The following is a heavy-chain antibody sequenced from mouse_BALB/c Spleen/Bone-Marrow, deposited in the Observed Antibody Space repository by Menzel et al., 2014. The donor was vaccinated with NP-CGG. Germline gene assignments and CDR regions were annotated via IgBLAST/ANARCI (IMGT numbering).Heavy chain of an antibody. CDR2: ISSGGSYT. CDR1: GFTFSSYA. CDR3: VRPPYYGSSEWYFDV. Sequence: DVKLVESGGGLVKPGGSLKLSCAASGFTFSSYAMSWVRQTPEKRLEWVATISSGGSYTYYPDSVKGRFTISRDNAKNTLYLQMSSLRSEDTAMYYCVRPPYYGSSEWYFDVWGAGTTVTVSS. D-gene: IGHD1-1*01. J-gene: IGHJ1*01. V-gene: IGHV5-9-3*01.